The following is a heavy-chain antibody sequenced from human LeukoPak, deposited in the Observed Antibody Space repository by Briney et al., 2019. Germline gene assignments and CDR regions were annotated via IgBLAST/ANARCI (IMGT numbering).Heavy chain of an antibody. CDR2: IKQDRSEK. V-gene: IGHV3-7*01. Sequence: PGGSLRLSCAASGFTFSSYWMSWVRQAPGKGLEWVANIKQDRSEKNYVDSVKGRFTISRDNAKNTLYLQVNSLRAEDTAVYYCARDRGWLQFDYWGQGTLVTVSS. CDR3: ARDRGWLQFDY. J-gene: IGHJ4*02. CDR1: GFTFSSYW. D-gene: IGHD5-24*01.